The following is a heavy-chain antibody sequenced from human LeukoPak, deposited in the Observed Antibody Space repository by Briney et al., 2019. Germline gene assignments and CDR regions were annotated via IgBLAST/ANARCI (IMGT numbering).Heavy chain of an antibody. CDR1: GGSISSSSYY. CDR2: IYYSGST. J-gene: IGHJ5*02. D-gene: IGHD3-22*01. Sequence: PSETLSLTCTVSGGSISSSSYYWGWIRQPPGKGLEWIGSIYYSGSTYYNPSLKSRVTISVDTSKNPFSLKLSSVTAADTAVYYCARRDYYDSSGYYGWFDPWGQGTLVTVSS. CDR3: ARRDYYDSSGYYGWFDP. V-gene: IGHV4-39*01.